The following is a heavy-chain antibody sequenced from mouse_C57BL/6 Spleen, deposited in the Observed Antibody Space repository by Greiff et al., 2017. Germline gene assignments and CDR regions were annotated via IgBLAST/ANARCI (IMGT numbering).Heavy chain of an antibody. CDR2: INPRNGGT. Sequence: QVQLQQPGTELVKPGASVKLSCKASGYTFTSYWMHWVKQRPGQGLEWIGNINPRNGGTNYNEKFKSKATLTVDKSASTAYMQLSRLTSEDSAVYYCARSPAYYGNYERAMGYWGQGTSVTVSS. J-gene: IGHJ4*01. V-gene: IGHV1-53*01. CDR3: ARSPAYYGNYERAMGY. CDR1: GYTFTSYW. D-gene: IGHD2-10*01.